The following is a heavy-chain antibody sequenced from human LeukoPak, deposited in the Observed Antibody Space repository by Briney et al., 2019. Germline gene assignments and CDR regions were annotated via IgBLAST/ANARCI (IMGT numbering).Heavy chain of an antibody. J-gene: IGHJ3*02. CDR3: ARGGLYDILSGYYHVRNAFDI. CDR1: GYTFTSYG. CDR2: ISAYHGNT. V-gene: IGHV1-18*01. D-gene: IGHD3-9*01. Sequence: ASVKLSCKASGYTFTSYGISWVRQTPGQGLEWIGWISAYHGNTSYAQKLPGRVTMTPDTPTSTAYMVLRSLRSDDTAVYYCARGGLYDILSGYYHVRNAFDIWGQGTMVTVSS.